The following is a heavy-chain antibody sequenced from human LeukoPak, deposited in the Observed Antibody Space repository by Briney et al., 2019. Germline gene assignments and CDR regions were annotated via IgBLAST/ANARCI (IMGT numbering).Heavy chain of an antibody. D-gene: IGHD2-2*01. V-gene: IGHV3-30*04. CDR2: ISYDGSNK. J-gene: IGHJ4*02. CDR3: ARDDAIVPALPYYFDY. CDR1: GFTFSSYA. Sequence: AGGSLRLSCAASGFTFSSYAMHWVRQAPGKGLEWVAVISYDGSNKYYADSVKGRFTISRDNSKNTLYLQMNSLRAEDTAVYYCARDDAIVPALPYYFDYWGQGTLVTVSS.